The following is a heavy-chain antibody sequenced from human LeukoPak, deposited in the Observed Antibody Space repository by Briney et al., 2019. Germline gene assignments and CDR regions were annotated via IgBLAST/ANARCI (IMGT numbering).Heavy chain of an antibody. J-gene: IGHJ4*02. D-gene: IGHD3-3*01. V-gene: IGHV1-18*01. Sequence: GASVKVSCKASGYTFTSYGISWVRQAPGQGLEWMGWISAYNGNTNYAQKLQGRVTMTTDTSTSTAYMELRSLRSDDTAVYYCARGRYDFWSGYSLGDYWGQGTLVTVSS. CDR3: ARGRYDFWSGYSLGDY. CDR2: ISAYNGNT. CDR1: GYTFTSYG.